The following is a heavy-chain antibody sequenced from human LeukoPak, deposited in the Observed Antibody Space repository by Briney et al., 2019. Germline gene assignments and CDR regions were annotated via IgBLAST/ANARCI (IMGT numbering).Heavy chain of an antibody. D-gene: IGHD6-13*01. Sequence: SSETLSLTCAVYGGSFSGYYWSWIRQPPGKGLEWIGEINHSGSTNYNPSLKSRVTISVDTSKNQFSLKLSSVTAADTAVYYCARGISSSWTRYYYYGMDVWGQGTTVTVSS. CDR2: INHSGST. CDR3: ARGISSSWTRYYYYGMDV. CDR1: GGSFSGYY. J-gene: IGHJ6*02. V-gene: IGHV4-34*01.